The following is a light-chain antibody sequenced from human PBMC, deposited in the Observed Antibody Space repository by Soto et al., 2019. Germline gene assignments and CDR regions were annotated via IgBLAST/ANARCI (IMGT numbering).Light chain of an antibody. J-gene: IGKJ2*01. V-gene: IGKV3-20*01. CDR1: QSVRTND. CDR2: GAS. Sequence: ENVLTQSPCTLSLSPGERATLSCRASQSVRTNDLAWYQQKPGQAPRLLVYGASNRVPGIPDRFSGSGSGTDFTLTISRLEPEDFVFYYCQQYGSSYTFGQGTKLEIK. CDR3: QQYGSSYT.